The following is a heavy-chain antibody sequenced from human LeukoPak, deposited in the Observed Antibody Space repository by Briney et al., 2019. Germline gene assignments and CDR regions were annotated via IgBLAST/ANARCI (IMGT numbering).Heavy chain of an antibody. CDR1: GFTFSDYY. CDR3: ARFRYCSTASCKGADY. J-gene: IGHJ4*02. D-gene: IGHD2-2*01. CDR2: ISTTGGDI. V-gene: IGHV3-11*01. Sequence: GVSLRLSCAVSGFTFSDYYMSWIRQAPGKGLEWVSYISTTGGDIYYADSVKGRFASSRDNAKNSLYLQMNSLRAEDTAVYYCARFRYCSTASCKGADYWGQGTLVTVSS.